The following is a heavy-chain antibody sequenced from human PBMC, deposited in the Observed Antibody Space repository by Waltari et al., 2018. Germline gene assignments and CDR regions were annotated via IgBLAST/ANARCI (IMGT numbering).Heavy chain of an antibody. CDR2: MNPNSGNT. V-gene: IGHV1-8*01. D-gene: IGHD6-13*01. CDR3: ARTGYSSSWYIDYYYYGMDV. Sequence: QVQLVQSGAEVKKPGASVKVSCKASGYTFTSYDINWVRQATGQGLEWMGWMNPNSGNTGYAQKCQGRVTMTRNTSISTAYMELSSLRSEDTAVYYCARTGYSSSWYIDYYYYGMDVWGQGTTVTVSS. J-gene: IGHJ6*02. CDR1: GYTFTSYD.